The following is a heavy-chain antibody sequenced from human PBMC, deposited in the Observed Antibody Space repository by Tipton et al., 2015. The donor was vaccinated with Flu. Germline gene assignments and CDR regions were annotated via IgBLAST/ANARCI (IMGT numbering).Heavy chain of an antibody. D-gene: IGHD3-10*01. V-gene: IGHV4-38-2*01. J-gene: IGHJ4*02. CDR1: GDSIGSPYY. Sequence: LSLTCSVSGDSIGSPYYWGWIRQPPGKGLEWIGNIFHTGSTYHNPSLKSRVTISVDTSKNLFSLRVFSVTAADTAVYYCAHETGFGDLFSRTFDQWGQGTLVSVSS. CDR2: IFHTGST. CDR3: AHETGFGDLFSRTFDQ.